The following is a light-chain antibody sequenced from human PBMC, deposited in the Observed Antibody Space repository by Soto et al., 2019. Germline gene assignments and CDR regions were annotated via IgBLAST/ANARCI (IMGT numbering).Light chain of an antibody. CDR3: QAYDYSLTASV. CDR2: GNR. V-gene: IGLV1-40*01. CDR1: SSNLGAGYD. J-gene: IGLJ3*02. Sequence: QSVLTQPPSVSGAPGQRVTIPSTGNSSNLGAGYDVHWYQQLPGTAPKLVIYGNRNRPSGVPERFSGSKSGTSASLSITGLHAEDEGDYYCQAYDYSLTASVFGGGTKVTVL.